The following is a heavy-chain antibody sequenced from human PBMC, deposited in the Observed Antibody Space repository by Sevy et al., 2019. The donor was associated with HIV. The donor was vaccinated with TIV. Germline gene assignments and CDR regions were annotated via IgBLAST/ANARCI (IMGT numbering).Heavy chain of an antibody. CDR2: ISYDGSNK. CDR1: GFTFSSYG. CDR3: AKPLLPYTMTTRVPRDYYYGMDV. J-gene: IGHJ6*02. D-gene: IGHD4-17*01. Sequence: GGSLRLSCAASGFTFSSYGMHWVRQAPGKGLEWVAVISYDGSNKYYADSVKGRFTISRDNSKNTLYLQMNSLRPDDTAIYYCAKPLLPYTMTTRVPRDYYYGMDVWGQGTMVTVSS. V-gene: IGHV3-30*18.